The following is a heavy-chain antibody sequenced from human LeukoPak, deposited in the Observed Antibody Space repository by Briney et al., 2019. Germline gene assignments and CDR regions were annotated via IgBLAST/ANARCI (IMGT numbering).Heavy chain of an antibody. CDR3: ARQLSSGWLYYFDY. Sequence: SETLSLTCTVSGGSISSSSYYWGWIRQPPGKGLEWIGSIYYSGSTYYNPSLKSRVTISVDTSKSQFSLKLSSVTAADTAVYYCARQLSSGWLYYFDYWGQGTLVTVSS. CDR1: GGSISSSSYY. CDR2: IYYSGST. J-gene: IGHJ4*02. D-gene: IGHD6-19*01. V-gene: IGHV4-39*01.